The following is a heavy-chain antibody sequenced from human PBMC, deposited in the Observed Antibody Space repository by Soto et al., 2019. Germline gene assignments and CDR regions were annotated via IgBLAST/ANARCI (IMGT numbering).Heavy chain of an antibody. CDR2: IYYSGST. CDR1: GGSISSGGYY. CDR3: GRADMVEYYVDY. D-gene: IGHD2-2*01. Sequence: TLSLTCPVSGGSISSGGYYWSWLRPHPGKGLEWIGYIYYSGSTYYNPSLRSRVTISVDTSKNQFSLKLWFVTAAATAVYYCGRADMVEYYVDYWRQRTLVIVSS. J-gene: IGHJ4*02. V-gene: IGHV4-31*03.